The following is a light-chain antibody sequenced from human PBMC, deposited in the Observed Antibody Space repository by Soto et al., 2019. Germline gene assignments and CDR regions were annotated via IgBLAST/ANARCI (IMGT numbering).Light chain of an antibody. Sequence: EIVMTQSPATLSVSPWERVTLSCRASQSVNSKVAWYQQKPGQAPRLLIYGASTRATGIPARFSGSGSGTEFTLTISSLQSEDFAVYYCQQYGSLITFGQGTRLEIK. J-gene: IGKJ5*01. CDR1: QSVNSK. CDR2: GAS. CDR3: QQYGSLIT. V-gene: IGKV3-15*01.